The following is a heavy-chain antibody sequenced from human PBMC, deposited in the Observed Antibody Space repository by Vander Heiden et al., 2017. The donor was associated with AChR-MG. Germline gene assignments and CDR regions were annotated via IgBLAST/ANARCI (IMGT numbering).Heavy chain of an antibody. CDR2: IYYSGST. CDR1: GGSISSGGSY. V-gene: IGHV4-31*03. J-gene: IGHJ6*03. Sequence: QVQLQESGPGLVKPSQTLSLTCTVSGGSISSGGSYWSWIRQHPGKGLEWIGYIYYSGSTYYNPSLKSRVTISVDTSKNQFSLKLSSVTAADTAVYYCARDRPRAAAGTGYYYYYMDVWGKGTTVTVSS. CDR3: ARDRPRAAAGTGYYYYYMDV. D-gene: IGHD6-13*01.